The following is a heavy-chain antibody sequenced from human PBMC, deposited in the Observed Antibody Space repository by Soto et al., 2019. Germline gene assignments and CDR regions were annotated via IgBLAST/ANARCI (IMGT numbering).Heavy chain of an antibody. J-gene: IGHJ6*02. V-gene: IGHV3-74*01. CDR1: GFTFSSYW. CDR2: INSDGSST. CDR3: ARGSGEQLVSYGMDV. D-gene: IGHD6-6*01. Sequence: GSLRLSCAASGFTFSSYWMHWVRQAPGKGLVWVSRINSDGSSTSYADSVKGRFTISRDNAKNTLYLQMNSLRAEDTAVYYCARGSGEQLVSYGMDVWGQGTTVTVSS.